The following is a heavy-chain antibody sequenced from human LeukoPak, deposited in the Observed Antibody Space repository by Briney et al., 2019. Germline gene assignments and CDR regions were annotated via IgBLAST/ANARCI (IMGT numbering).Heavy chain of an antibody. CDR2: INHSGST. D-gene: IGHD1-26*01. J-gene: IGHJ4*02. CDR3: ARALVGATVDYFDY. CDR1: GGSFSGYY. Sequence: PSETLSLTCAVYGGSFSGYYWSRLRQPPGKGLEWIGEINHSGSTNYNPSLKSRVTMSVDTSKNQFSLKLSSVTAADTAVYYCARALVGATVDYFDYWGQGTLVTVSS. V-gene: IGHV4-34*01.